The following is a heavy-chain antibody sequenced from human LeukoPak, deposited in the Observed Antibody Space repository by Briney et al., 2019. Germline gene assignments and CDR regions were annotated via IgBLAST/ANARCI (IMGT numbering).Heavy chain of an antibody. D-gene: IGHD5-24*01. Sequence: GGSLRLSCAASGFTVSSNYMSWVRQAPGKGLEWISYISSSGSTIYYADSVKGRFTISRDNAKNSLYLQMNSLRAEDTAVYYCARDGDGYNYKLDYWGQGTLVTVSS. CDR3: ARDGDGYNYKLDY. J-gene: IGHJ4*02. CDR2: ISSSGSTI. CDR1: GFTVSSNY. V-gene: IGHV3-11*01.